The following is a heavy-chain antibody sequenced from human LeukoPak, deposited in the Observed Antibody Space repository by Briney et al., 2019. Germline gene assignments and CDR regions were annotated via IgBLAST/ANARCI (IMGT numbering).Heavy chain of an antibody. J-gene: IGHJ4*02. Sequence: AGGSLRLSCTASGFTFSSYAMNWVRQAPGKGLEWVSGIGAGGTFTYYADSVKGRFTISRDNSRNTLYLQMNSLRADDTAVYYCARGPDYGGNSDGFDYWGQGTQVTVSS. CDR1: GFTFSSYA. D-gene: IGHD4-23*01. CDR3: ARGPDYGGNSDGFDY. V-gene: IGHV3-23*01. CDR2: IGAGGTFT.